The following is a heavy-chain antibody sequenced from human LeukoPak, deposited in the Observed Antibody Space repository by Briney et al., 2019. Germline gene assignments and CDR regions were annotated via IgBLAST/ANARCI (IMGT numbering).Heavy chain of an antibody. J-gene: IGHJ5*02. V-gene: IGHV3-30-3*01. CDR1: GFTFSSYA. Sequence: GGSLRLSCAASGFTFSSYAMHWVRQAPGKGLEWVAVISYDGSNKYYADSVKGRFTISRDNSKNTLYLQMNSLRAEDTAVYYCARDARTLYYYDSSGYQEVWFDPWGQGTLVTVSS. CDR2: ISYDGSNK. CDR3: ARDARTLYYYDSSGYQEVWFDP. D-gene: IGHD3-22*01.